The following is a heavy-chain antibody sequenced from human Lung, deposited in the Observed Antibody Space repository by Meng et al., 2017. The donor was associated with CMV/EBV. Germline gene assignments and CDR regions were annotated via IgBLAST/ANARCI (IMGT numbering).Heavy chain of an antibody. V-gene: IGHV3-7*01. Sequence: GGSLRLSFPASGFTFSSYWMSWVRQAPGKGLEWVANIKQDGSEKYYVDSVKGRFTISRDNAKNSLYLQMNSLRAEDTAVYYCAKETDSSGWDYWGQGTLVTVSS. J-gene: IGHJ4*02. CDR1: GFTFSSYW. CDR3: AKETDSSGWDY. CDR2: IKQDGSEK. D-gene: IGHD3-22*01.